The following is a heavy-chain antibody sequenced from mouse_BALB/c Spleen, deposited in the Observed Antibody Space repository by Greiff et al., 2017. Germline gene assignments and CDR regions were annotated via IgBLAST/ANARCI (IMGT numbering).Heavy chain of an antibody. V-gene: IGHV14-3*02. CDR1: GFNIKDTY. CDR2: IDPANGNT. D-gene: IGHD1-1*01. J-gene: IGHJ4*01. Sequence: EVQLQQSGAELVKPGASVKLSCTASGFNIKDTYMHWVKQRPEQGLEWIGRIDPANGNTKYDPKFQGKATITADTASNTAYLQLSSLTSEDTAVYYCASYYYGSSYGSYYAMDYWGQGTSVTVSS. CDR3: ASYYYGSSYGSYYAMDY.